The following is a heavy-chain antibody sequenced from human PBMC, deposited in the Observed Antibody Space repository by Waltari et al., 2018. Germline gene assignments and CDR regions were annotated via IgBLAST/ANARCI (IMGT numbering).Heavy chain of an antibody. CDR3: GRDRGVDTVWF. Sequence: QVQLVQSGTEVKKPGASVKVTCKASGYTFTDYGISWVRQAPGQGLEWMGWVRPHKGNTKYLQKFQGRVTMTTDTSTRTAYMELRSLRSDDTAVDYCGRDRGVDTVWFWGQGTLVTVSS. CDR2: VRPHKGNT. V-gene: IGHV1-18*01. J-gene: IGHJ4*02. CDR1: GYTFTDYG. D-gene: IGHD5-18*01.